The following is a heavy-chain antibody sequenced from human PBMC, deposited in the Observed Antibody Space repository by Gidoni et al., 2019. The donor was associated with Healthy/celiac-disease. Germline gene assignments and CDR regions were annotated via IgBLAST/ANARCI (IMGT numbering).Heavy chain of an antibody. Sequence: QVQLVQSGAEVKKPGASVKVSCKASGDTFTGYYMHWVRQAPGQGLEWMGWINPNSCGTNYAQKFQGWVTMTRDTSISTAYMERSRLISDDTAVYYCARGPLATIRRSYYYMDVWGKGTTVTVSS. CDR2: INPNSCGT. J-gene: IGHJ6*03. CDR1: GDTFTGYY. D-gene: IGHD5-12*01. V-gene: IGHV1-2*04. CDR3: ARGPLATIRRSYYYMDV.